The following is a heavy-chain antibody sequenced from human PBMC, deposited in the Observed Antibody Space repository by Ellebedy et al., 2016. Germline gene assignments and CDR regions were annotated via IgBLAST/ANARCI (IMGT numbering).Heavy chain of an antibody. CDR2: ISGSGGST. D-gene: IGHD6-19*01. J-gene: IGHJ4*02. V-gene: IGHV3-23*01. CDR3: ARVKSEFSEGAVAGYFDY. CDR1: GFTFSSYA. Sequence: GESLKISCAASGFTFSSYAMSWVRRAPGKGLEWVSAISGSGGSTYYADSVKGRFTISRDNSKNTLYLQMNSLRAEDTAVYYCARVKSEFSEGAVAGYFDYWGQGTLVTVSS.